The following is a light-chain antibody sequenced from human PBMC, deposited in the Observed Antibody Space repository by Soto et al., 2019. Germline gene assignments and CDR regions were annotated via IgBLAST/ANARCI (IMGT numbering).Light chain of an antibody. CDR3: MQALQTLT. Sequence: EMVMPRSQLSLPVTPGEPASFSSRSSQSLLLSIGYTYLDWYLQKPGQSPQLLIYLGSNRASGVPDRFSGSGSGTDFTLKISRVEAEDVGVYYCMQALQTLTFGGGTKVEIK. CDR2: LGS. V-gene: IGKV2-28*01. CDR1: QSLLLSIGYTY. J-gene: IGKJ4*01.